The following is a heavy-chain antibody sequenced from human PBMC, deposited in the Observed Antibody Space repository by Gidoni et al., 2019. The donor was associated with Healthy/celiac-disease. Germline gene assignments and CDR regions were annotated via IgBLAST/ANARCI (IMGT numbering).Heavy chain of an antibody. CDR1: GGSFSGYY. Sequence: QVQLQQWGAGLLKPSETLSLTCAVYGGSFSGYYWSWIRQPPGKGLEWIGEINHSGSTNYNPSLKSRVTISVDTSKNQFSLKLSSVTAADTAVYYCAREWNGYNRLFDYWGQGTLVTVSS. J-gene: IGHJ4*02. CDR2: INHSGST. CDR3: AREWNGYNRLFDY. V-gene: IGHV4-34*01. D-gene: IGHD5-12*01.